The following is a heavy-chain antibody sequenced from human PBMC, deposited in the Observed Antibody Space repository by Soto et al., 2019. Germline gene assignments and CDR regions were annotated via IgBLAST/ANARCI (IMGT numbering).Heavy chain of an antibody. CDR3: AKDIVGFGELMAHYYYGMDV. V-gene: IGHV3-30*18. D-gene: IGHD3-10*01. Sequence: QVQLVESGGGVVQPGRSLRLSCAASGFTFSSYGMHWVRQAPGKGLEWVAVISYDGSNKYYADSVKGRFTISRDNSKNTLYLQMNSLRAEDTAVYYCAKDIVGFGELMAHYYYGMDVWGQGTTVTVSS. CDR1: GFTFSSYG. CDR2: ISYDGSNK. J-gene: IGHJ6*02.